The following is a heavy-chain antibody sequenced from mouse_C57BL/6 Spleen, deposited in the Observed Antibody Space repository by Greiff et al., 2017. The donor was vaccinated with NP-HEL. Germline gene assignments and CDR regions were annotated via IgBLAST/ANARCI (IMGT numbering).Heavy chain of an antibody. Sequence: VKLQESGPELVKPGASVKISCKASGYAFSSSWMNWVKQRPGKGLEWIGRIYPGDGDTNYNGKFKGKATLTADKSSSTAYMQLSSLTSEDSAVYFCARGTTVVAPSDYWGQGTTLTVSS. CDR3: ARGTTVVAPSDY. CDR1: GYAFSSSW. D-gene: IGHD1-1*01. CDR2: IYPGDGDT. J-gene: IGHJ2*01. V-gene: IGHV1-82*01.